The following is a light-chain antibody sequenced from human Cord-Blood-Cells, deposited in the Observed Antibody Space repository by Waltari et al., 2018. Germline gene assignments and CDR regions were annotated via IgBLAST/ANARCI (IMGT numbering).Light chain of an antibody. J-gene: IGLJ1*01. CDR2: EVS. CDR3: SSYTSSSTYV. CDR1: SSTVGGYNY. Sequence: QSALTQPASVSGSPGQSLTIPCTGTSSTVGGYNYVSWYQQHPGKAPKLMIYEVSNRPSGVSNRFSGSKSGNTASLTISGLQAEDEADYYCSSYTSSSTYVFGTGTKVTVL. V-gene: IGLV2-14*01.